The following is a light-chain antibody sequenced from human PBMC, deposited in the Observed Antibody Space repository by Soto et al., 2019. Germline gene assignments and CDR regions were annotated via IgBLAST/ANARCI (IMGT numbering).Light chain of an antibody. J-gene: IGKJ1*01. V-gene: IGKV3-15*01. Sequence: EILMTQSPATLPVSPGEGFGLPCRASKNINDKLAWYQQKPGQAPRLLIYDASNRDTGIPARFSGSGSGTDFTLTVSSLEPDDVGTYYCPHYNSYSEAFGQGTKVDIK. CDR2: DAS. CDR1: KNINDK. CDR3: PHYNSYSEA.